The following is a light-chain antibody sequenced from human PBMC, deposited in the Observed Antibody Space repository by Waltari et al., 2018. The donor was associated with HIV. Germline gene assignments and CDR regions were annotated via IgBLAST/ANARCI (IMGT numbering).Light chain of an antibody. CDR1: SSNIGSNY. CDR3: AAWDDTLSGRV. Sequence: QSVLTQPPSASGTPGQRVTISCSGSSSNIGSNYIYWYQKLPGTAPKLLNYGNNQRPSGVPDRFSGSKSGTSASLAISGLRSEDEADYYCAAWDDTLSGRVFGGGTKLTVL. J-gene: IGLJ3*02. CDR2: GNN. V-gene: IGLV1-47*01.